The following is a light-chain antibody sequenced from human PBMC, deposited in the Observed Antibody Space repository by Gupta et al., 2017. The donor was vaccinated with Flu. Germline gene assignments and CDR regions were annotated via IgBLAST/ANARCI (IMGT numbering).Light chain of an antibody. CDR1: QSISNY. CDR3: QRHSHWPPYT. CDR2: DAS. Sequence: DIVLTQSPATLSLSPGERATLSCRASQSISNYLAWFQQKPGQAPRLLIYDASNSGTGIPARFSGSGCGTDSALTISSRGLEAFAVYNCQRHSHWPPYTFGQGTKVDIK. J-gene: IGKJ2*01. V-gene: IGKV3-11*01.